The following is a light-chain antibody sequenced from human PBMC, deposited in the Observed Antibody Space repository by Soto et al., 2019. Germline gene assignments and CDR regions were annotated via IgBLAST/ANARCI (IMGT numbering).Light chain of an antibody. CDR2: YAS. J-gene: IGKJ3*01. Sequence: DIQMTQSPSSLSASVGDRVTITCLASHDIGNYLNWYQQKPGKAPKLLIYYASNLETGVSSRFSGSGSGTDFTFTISSLQPEDIGTYFCQQYENLPRFIFGPGTKVDIK. CDR3: QQYENLPRFI. V-gene: IGKV1-33*01. CDR1: HDIGNY.